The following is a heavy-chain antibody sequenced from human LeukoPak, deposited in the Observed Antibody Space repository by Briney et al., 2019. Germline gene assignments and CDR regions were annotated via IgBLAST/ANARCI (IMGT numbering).Heavy chain of an antibody. Sequence: GGSLRLSCAASGFTVSSNYMSWVRQAPGKGLEWVAVISYDGSTKYYADSVKGRFTISRDNSKNTLYLQMNSLRTEDTAVYYCARAGDYGSGTFRWRHFDYWGQGTLVTVSS. CDR1: GFTVSSNY. V-gene: IGHV3-30-3*01. D-gene: IGHD3-10*01. CDR3: ARAGDYGSGTFRWRHFDY. CDR2: ISYDGSTK. J-gene: IGHJ4*02.